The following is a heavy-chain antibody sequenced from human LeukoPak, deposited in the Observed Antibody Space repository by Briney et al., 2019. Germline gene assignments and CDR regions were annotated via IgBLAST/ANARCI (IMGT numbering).Heavy chain of an antibody. D-gene: IGHD3/OR15-3a*01. Sequence: GGSLRLSCAASGFTFSSYSMNWVRQAPGKGLEWVSYISSSSTVYYADSVKGRFTISRDNAKNSLYLQMNSLRAEDTAVYYCARGGLLIFGPSDYWGQGTLVTVSS. J-gene: IGHJ4*02. CDR2: ISSSSTV. CDR1: GFTFSSYS. CDR3: ARGGLLIFGPSDY. V-gene: IGHV3-48*01.